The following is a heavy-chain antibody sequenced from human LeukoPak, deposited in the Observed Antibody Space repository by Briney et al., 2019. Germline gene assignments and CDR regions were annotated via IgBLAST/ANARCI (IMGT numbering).Heavy chain of an antibody. CDR2: ISGSGGST. V-gene: IGHV3-23*01. J-gene: IGHJ4*02. Sequence: GGSLRLSCAASGFTFSSYAMSWVRQAPGKGLGWASAISGSGGSTYYADSVKGRFTISRDNSKNTLYLQMNSLRAEDTAVYYCAKARRDFWSGYYLFGYWGQGTLVTVSS. CDR1: GFTFSSYA. D-gene: IGHD3-3*01. CDR3: AKARRDFWSGYYLFGY.